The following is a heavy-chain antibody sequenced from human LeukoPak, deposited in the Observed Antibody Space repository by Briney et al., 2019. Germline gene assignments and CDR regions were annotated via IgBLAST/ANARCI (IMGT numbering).Heavy chain of an antibody. V-gene: IGHV3-23*01. Sequence: PGGSLRLSCVGSVFTFNAYVMSWVRQRPGKGPEWVSMISGSGDATDYADSVKDRLTISRDNAKKTLYLQINKARADDTAIYYCARDPRAMGRYFFDDWGQGSLVTVSS. D-gene: IGHD3-16*01. CDR2: ISGSGDAT. CDR1: VFTFNAYV. CDR3: ARDPRAMGRYFFDD. J-gene: IGHJ4*01.